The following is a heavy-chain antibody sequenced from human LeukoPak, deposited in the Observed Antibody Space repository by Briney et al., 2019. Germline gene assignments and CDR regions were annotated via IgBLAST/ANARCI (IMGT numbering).Heavy chain of an antibody. CDR2: ISPTGSTT. J-gene: IGHJ4*02. V-gene: IGHV3-74*01. CDR1: GFSFSGHW. Sequence: GSLRLSCTASGFSFSGHWMHWARQLPGKGLVWVSRISPTGSTTSYADSVKGRFTVSRDNAKNTLYLQVNNLRAEDTAVYYCAKGVASSSSFGPYFDYWGQGALVTVSS. CDR3: AKGVASSSSFGPYFDY. D-gene: IGHD6-6*01.